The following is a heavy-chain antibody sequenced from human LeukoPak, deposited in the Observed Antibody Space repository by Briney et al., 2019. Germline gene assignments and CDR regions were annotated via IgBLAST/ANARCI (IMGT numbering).Heavy chain of an antibody. CDR3: ARRMGVASNWFDS. V-gene: IGHV1-69*13. CDR2: IMPIFVTA. D-gene: IGHD2-15*01. J-gene: IGHJ5*01. Sequence: SVKVSCKPSGGTFSSYATSWVRQAPGQGLEWMEGIMPIFVTANYAQKFQGRVTIAADESTSTAYMELSRLRSEDTAVYYCARRMGVASNWFDSWGQGTLVSVS. CDR1: GGTFSSYA.